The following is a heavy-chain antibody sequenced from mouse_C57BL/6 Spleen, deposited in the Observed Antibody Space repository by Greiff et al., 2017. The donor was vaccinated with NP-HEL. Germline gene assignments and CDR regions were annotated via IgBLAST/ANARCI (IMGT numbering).Heavy chain of an antibody. D-gene: IGHD2-5*01. CDR1: GFTFSNYW. CDR2: IRLKSDNYAT. J-gene: IGHJ4*01. CDR3: TKITADYSNYAHAMDY. Sequence: VVESGGGLVQPGGSMKLSCVASGFTFSNYWMNWVRQSPEKGLEWVAQIRLKSDNYATHYAESVKGRFTISRDDSKSSVYLQMNNLRAEDTGIYYCTKITADYSNYAHAMDYWGQGTSVTVSS. V-gene: IGHV6-3*01.